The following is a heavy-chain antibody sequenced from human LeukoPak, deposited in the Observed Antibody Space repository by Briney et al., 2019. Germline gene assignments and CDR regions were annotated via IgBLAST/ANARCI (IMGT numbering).Heavy chain of an antibody. CDR3: AKEGYYGSGRHNWFDP. J-gene: IGHJ5*02. CDR2: ISSSSSTI. D-gene: IGHD3-10*01. V-gene: IGHV3-48*04. Sequence: GGSLRLSCAASGFTFSSYSMNWVRQAPGKGLEWVSYISSSSSTIYYADSVKGRFTISRDNAKNSLYLQMNSLRAEDTALYYCAKEGYYGSGRHNWFDPWGQGTLVTVSS. CDR1: GFTFSSYS.